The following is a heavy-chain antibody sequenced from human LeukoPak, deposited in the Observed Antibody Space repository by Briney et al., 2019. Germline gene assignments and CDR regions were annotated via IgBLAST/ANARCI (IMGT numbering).Heavy chain of an antibody. V-gene: IGHV4-38-2*02. J-gene: IGHJ4*02. Sequence: PSETLSLTCTVSGYSISSGYYWGWIRQPPGKGLEWIGSIYHSGSTYYNPSLKSRVTISVDTSKNQFSLKLSSVTAADTAVYYCARQTGSGLFILPGGQGTLVTVSS. CDR3: ARQTGSGLFILP. D-gene: IGHD3/OR15-3a*01. CDR2: IYHSGST. CDR1: GYSISSGYY.